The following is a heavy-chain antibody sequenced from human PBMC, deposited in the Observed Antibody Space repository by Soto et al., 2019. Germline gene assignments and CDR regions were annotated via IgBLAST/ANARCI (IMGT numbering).Heavy chain of an antibody. Sequence: QVQLQESGPGLVKPSQTLSLTCTVSGGSISSGDYYWSWIRQPPGKGLEWIGYIYYSGSTYYNPSLKSRVTXSXXTSTNQFSLTLSSVTAADTAVYYCARAQGSGFLVSWGQGTLVTVSS. CDR2: IYYSGST. J-gene: IGHJ4*02. CDR1: GGSISSGDYY. CDR3: ARAQGSGFLVS. V-gene: IGHV4-30-4*01. D-gene: IGHD3-10*01.